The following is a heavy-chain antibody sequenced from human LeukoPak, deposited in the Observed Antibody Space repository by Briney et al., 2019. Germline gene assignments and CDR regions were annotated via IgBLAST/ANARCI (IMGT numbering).Heavy chain of an antibody. CDR3: ARGSGGLVAATPEFDY. D-gene: IGHD2-15*01. CDR2: MNPNSGNT. V-gene: IGHV1-8*01. Sequence: GASVKVSCKASGYTFTSYGINWVRQATGQGLEWMGWMNPNSGNTGYAQKFQGRVTMTRNTSISTAYMELSSLRSEDTAVYYCARGSGGLVAATPEFDYWGQGTLVTVSS. J-gene: IGHJ4*02. CDR1: GYTFTSYG.